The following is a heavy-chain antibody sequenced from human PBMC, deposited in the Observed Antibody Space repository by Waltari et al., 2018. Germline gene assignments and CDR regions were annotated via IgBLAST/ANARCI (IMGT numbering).Heavy chain of an antibody. CDR2: LTWNGGTT. CDR1: GFTFGNHG. Sequence: EVYLVESGGTVVRPGGSLRLSCTTSGFTFGNHGMNWGRQAPGKGLEWVSGLTWNGGTTFYADSVKGRFTVSRDNAKNSLYLQMNSLTAEDTALYYCARDISYGGFDYWGQGTLVTVSS. D-gene: IGHD3-16*01. V-gene: IGHV3-20*04. J-gene: IGHJ4*02. CDR3: ARDISYGGFDY.